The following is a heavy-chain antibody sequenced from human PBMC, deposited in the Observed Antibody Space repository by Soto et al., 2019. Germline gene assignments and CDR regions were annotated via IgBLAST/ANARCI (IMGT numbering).Heavy chain of an antibody. J-gene: IGHJ6*02. D-gene: IGHD2-21*02. Sequence: GESLKISCKGSGYSFTSYWIGWVRQMPEKGLEWMGIIYPGDSDTRYSQSFQGQVTISADKSISTAYLQWSSLKASDTAMYYCGGGYCGGDCYSRGHYYYGMDVWGQGTTVTVSS. CDR2: IYPGDSDT. V-gene: IGHV5-51*01. CDR1: GYSFTSYW. CDR3: GGGYCGGDCYSRGHYYYGMDV.